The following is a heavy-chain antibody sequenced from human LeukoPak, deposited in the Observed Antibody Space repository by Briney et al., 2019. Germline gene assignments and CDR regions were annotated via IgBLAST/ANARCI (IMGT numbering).Heavy chain of an antibody. V-gene: IGHV4-34*01. CDR1: GGSFSGYY. D-gene: IGHD3-10*01. CDR2: INHSGST. Sequence: SETPSLTCAVYGGSFSGYYWSWIRQPPGKGLEWIGEINHSGSTNYNPSLKSRVTISVDTSKNQFSLKLSSVTAADTAVYYCASSPIDMVRGIDWGQGTLVTVSS. J-gene: IGHJ4*02. CDR3: ASSPIDMVRGID.